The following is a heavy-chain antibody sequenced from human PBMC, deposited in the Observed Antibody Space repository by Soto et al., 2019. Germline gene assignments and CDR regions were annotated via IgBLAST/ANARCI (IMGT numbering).Heavy chain of an antibody. D-gene: IGHD3-22*01. CDR1: EFTFCNYS. V-gene: IGHV3-23*01. J-gene: IGHJ4*02. CDR3: AKNPGYYYDSTGYHFDY. CDR2: ISYGGGTT. Sequence: PGGSLRLSCAAPEFTFCNYSMSWVRPAPGEGLEWVSAISYGGGTTYYADSVKGRFTISRDNSKNTLYLQMNSLRAGDTAVYYCAKNPGYYYDSTGYHFDYWGQGTLVTVSS.